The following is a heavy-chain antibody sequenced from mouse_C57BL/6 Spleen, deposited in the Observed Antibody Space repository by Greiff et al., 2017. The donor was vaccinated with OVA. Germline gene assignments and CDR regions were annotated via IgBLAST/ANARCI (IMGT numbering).Heavy chain of an antibody. CDR3: AKGYYGSSYVGSMDY. CDR2: INPYNGDT. V-gene: IGHV1-20*01. D-gene: IGHD1-1*01. CDR1: GYSFTGYF. Sequence: VQLQQSGPELVKPGDSVKISCKASGYSFTGYFMNWVMQSHGQSLEWIGRINPYNGDTFYNQKFKGKATLTVDKSSSTAHMELRSLTSEDSAVYYCAKGYYGSSYVGSMDYWGQGTSVTVSS. J-gene: IGHJ4*01.